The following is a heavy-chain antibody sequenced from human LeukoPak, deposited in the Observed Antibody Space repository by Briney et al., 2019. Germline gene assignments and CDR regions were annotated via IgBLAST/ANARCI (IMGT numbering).Heavy chain of an antibody. J-gene: IGHJ4*02. D-gene: IGHD2-8*01. V-gene: IGHV6-1*01. CDR1: GDSVSSNSAA. CDR2: TYYRSKWYN. CDR3: ARDLVVYCTNGVCYFRSFDY. Sequence: SQTLSLTCAISGDSVSSNSAAWTWIRQSPSRGLEWLGRTYYRSKWYNDYAVSVKSRITINPDTSKSQFSLQLNSVTPEDTAVYYCARDLVVYCTNGVCYFRSFDYWGQGTLVTVSS.